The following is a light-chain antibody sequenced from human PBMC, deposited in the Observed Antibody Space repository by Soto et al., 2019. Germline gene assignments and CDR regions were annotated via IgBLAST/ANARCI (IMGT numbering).Light chain of an antibody. J-gene: IGKJ1*01. Sequence: ETVLMQSPATLSVSPGDRATLSCRASQSVSINLAWYQQKPGQAPRLLIYGVSTRAADIPARFSGSGSGTEFTLTISSLQSEDFAVYYCQQYNNWPPWTFGQGTKVEIK. V-gene: IGKV3-15*01. CDR1: QSVSIN. CDR3: QQYNNWPPWT. CDR2: GVS.